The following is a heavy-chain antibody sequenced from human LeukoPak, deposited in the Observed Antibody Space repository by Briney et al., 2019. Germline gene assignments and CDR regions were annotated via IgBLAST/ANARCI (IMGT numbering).Heavy chain of an antibody. V-gene: IGHV1-58*02. CDR3: VRGGSADYYYYGMDL. D-gene: IGHD1-26*01. Sequence: SVKVSCKASGFTFSDSAMHWVRQARGQRLEWIGWIVVGSGETNYAQKFQERVTITRDMSTSTAYMELSSLRSEDTAVYYCVRGGSADYYYYGMDLWGQGTTVTVSS. J-gene: IGHJ6*02. CDR1: GFTFSDSA. CDR2: IVVGSGET.